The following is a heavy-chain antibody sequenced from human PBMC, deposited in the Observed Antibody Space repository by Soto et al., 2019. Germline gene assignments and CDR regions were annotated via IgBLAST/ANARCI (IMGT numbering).Heavy chain of an antibody. V-gene: IGHV4-34*01. Sequence: KPSETLSLTCAAYGGSFSGYYWSWIRQPPGKGLEWIGEINHSGSTNYNPSLKSRVTISVDTSKNQFSLKLSSVTAADTAVYYCARGRLELRLPYYYYGMDVWGQGTTVTVSS. CDR2: INHSGST. CDR1: GGSFSGYY. J-gene: IGHJ6*02. D-gene: IGHD1-7*01. CDR3: ARGRLELRLPYYYYGMDV.